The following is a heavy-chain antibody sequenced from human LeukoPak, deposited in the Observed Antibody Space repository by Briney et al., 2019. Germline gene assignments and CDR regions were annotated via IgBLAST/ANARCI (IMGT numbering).Heavy chain of an antibody. CDR1: GFTVSSNY. Sequence: GGSLRLSCAASGFTVSSNYMSWVRQAPGKGLEWVSYISSSGSTIYYADSVKGRFTISRDNAKNSLYLQMNSLRAEDTAVYYCARGGRRRRITMIVAYFDYWGQGTLVTVSS. D-gene: IGHD3-22*01. V-gene: IGHV3-11*01. J-gene: IGHJ4*02. CDR3: ARGGRRRRITMIVAYFDY. CDR2: ISSSGSTI.